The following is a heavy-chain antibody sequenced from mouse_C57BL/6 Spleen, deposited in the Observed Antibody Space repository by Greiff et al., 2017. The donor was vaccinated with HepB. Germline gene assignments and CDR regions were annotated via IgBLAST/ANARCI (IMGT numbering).Heavy chain of an antibody. J-gene: IGHJ4*01. CDR2: INPNYGTT. V-gene: IGHV1-39*01. D-gene: IGHD1-1*01. CDR3: ARDLTVVATRAMDY. CDR1: GYSFTDYN. Sequence: VQLKESGPELVKPGASVKISCKASGYSFTDYNMNWVKQSNGKSLEWIGVINPNYGTTSYNQKFKGKATLTVDQSSSTAYMQLNSLTSEDSAVYYCARDLTVVATRAMDYWGQGTSVTVSS.